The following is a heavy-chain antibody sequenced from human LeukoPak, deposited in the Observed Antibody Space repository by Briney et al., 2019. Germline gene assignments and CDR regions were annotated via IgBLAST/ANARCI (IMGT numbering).Heavy chain of an antibody. CDR3: AKDPYSSSWYGYYFDY. D-gene: IGHD6-13*01. Sequence: GGCLRLSCAASGFTFSSYGMHWVRQAPGKGLEWVAVISYDGSNKYYADSVMGRFTISRDNSKNTLYLQMNSLRAEDTAVYYCAKDPYSSSWYGYYFDYWGQGTLVSVSS. V-gene: IGHV3-30*18. CDR2: ISYDGSNK. J-gene: IGHJ4*02. CDR1: GFTFSSYG.